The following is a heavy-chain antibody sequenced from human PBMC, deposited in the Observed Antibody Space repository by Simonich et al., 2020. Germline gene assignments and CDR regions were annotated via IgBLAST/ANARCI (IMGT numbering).Heavy chain of an antibody. V-gene: IGHV3-48*01. J-gene: IGHJ3*02. D-gene: IGHD5-12*01. Sequence: EVQLVESGGGLVQPGGSLRLSCAASGFTLSSYSMNWVRQAPGKGLEWVSYISSSSSNIYDAVSVKVRFTISRDNAKNSLYLQMNSLRAEDTAVYYCARDSSYYAFDIWGQGTMVTVSS. CDR1: GFTLSSYS. CDR2: ISSSSSNI. CDR3: ARDSSYYAFDI.